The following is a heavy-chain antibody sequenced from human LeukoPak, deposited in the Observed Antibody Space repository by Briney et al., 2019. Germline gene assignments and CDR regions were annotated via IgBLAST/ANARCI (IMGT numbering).Heavy chain of an antibody. V-gene: IGHV1-24*01. Sequence: ASVKVSCKVSGYTLTGLSMHWVRQAPGKGLEWMGGFDPEDGETIYAQKFQDRVTMTEDTSTDTAYMELSSLRSEDTAVYHCATGLYCSSTSCRNRFYYYYYMDVWGKGTTVTVSS. D-gene: IGHD2-2*01. CDR2: FDPEDGET. CDR1: GYTLTGLS. CDR3: ATGLYCSSTSCRNRFYYYYYMDV. J-gene: IGHJ6*03.